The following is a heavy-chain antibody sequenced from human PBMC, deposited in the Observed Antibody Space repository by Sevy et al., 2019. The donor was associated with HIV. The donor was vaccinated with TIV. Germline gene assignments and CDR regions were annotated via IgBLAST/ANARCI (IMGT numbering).Heavy chain of an antibody. CDR1: GFTFSDYY. D-gene: IGHD3-22*01. V-gene: IGHV3-11*01. Sequence: GGSLRLSCAASGFTFSDYYMSWIRQAPGKGLEWVSYISSSGSTIYYADSVKGRFTISRDNARNSLYLQMNSRKAEDTAVYYCARDSVRYDSSGYYFWRQGTLVTVSS. CDR2: ISSSGSTI. J-gene: IGHJ4*02. CDR3: ARDSVRYDSSGYYF.